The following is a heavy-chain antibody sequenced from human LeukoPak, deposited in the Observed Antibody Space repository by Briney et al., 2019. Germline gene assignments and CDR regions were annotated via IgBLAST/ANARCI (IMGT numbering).Heavy chain of an antibody. CDR3: VRQSTGLDC. CDR1: GFAFSTHT. D-gene: IGHD5/OR15-5a*01. CDR2: IESAGRNK. J-gene: IGHJ4*02. Sequence: PGGSLRLSCAPSGFAFSTHTMHWVRQAPGKGLEWVAVIESAGRNKYYAESVRGRFTISRDNSRNTLYLQLDSLRSEDTAVYYCVRQSTGLDCWGQGTLVTVSS. V-gene: IGHV3-30*04.